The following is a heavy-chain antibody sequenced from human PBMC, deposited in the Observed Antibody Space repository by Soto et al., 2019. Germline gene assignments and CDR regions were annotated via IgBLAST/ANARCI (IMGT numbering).Heavy chain of an antibody. CDR3: ARGWGYDSNDYYYAY. Sequence: QVQLVQSGAEVRKPGSSVNVSCKASGGTFSRHAISWVRQAPGQGLEWMGGIIPIFGTAYHAQKFQGRVTIIADESTRKVYMELSSLRSEDTAMYYCARGWGYDSNDYYYAYWGQGTLVIVSS. CDR1: GGTFSRHA. V-gene: IGHV1-69*01. CDR2: IIPIFGTA. J-gene: IGHJ4*02. D-gene: IGHD3-22*01.